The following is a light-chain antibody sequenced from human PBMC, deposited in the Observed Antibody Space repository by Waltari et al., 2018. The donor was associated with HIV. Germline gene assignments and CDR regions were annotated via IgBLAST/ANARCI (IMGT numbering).Light chain of an antibody. CDR3: QVWQTSAHVV. Sequence: SYVLTQPPSASVAPGQTATITCEGDKIGLNSVHWYRQKPGQAPVLVVQHDGDRPSVIPDRLLGFISATTATLTINRVEAADEADYCWQVWQTSAHVVFGGGTKLTVL. J-gene: IGLJ2*01. CDR2: HDG. V-gene: IGLV3-21*02. CDR1: KIGLNS.